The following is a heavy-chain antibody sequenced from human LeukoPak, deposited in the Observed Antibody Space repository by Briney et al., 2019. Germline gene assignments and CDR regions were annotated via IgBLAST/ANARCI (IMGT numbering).Heavy chain of an antibody. Sequence: XWIGXINXXGSTNYNPSLKSRVTISVDTSKNQFSLKLSSVTAADTAVYYCARGVAAAGPDYYYYYMDVWGKGTTVTVSS. CDR3: ARGVAAAGPDYYYYYMDV. CDR2: INXXGST. D-gene: IGHD6-13*01. J-gene: IGHJ6*03. V-gene: IGHV4-34*01.